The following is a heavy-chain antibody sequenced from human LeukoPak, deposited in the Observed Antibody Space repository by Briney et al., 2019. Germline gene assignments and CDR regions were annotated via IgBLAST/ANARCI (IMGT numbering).Heavy chain of an antibody. D-gene: IGHD2-2*01. CDR3: AKGSGSVVVPAALIDY. V-gene: IGHV3-74*01. CDR2: INSDGSSI. J-gene: IGHJ4*02. Sequence: PGGSLRLSCAASGFTPSSYWMHWVRQAPGKGLVWVSRINSDGSSINYADSVKGRFTISRDNAKNTLYLQMNRLRAEDTAVYYCAKGSGSVVVPAALIDYWAREPWSPSPQ. CDR1: GFTPSSYW.